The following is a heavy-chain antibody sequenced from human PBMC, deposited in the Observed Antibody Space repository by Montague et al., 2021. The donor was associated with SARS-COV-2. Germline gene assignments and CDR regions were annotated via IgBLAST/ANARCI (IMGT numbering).Heavy chain of an antibody. CDR1: GASITTYY. CDR2: IYYNEKT. J-gene: IGHJ4*02. D-gene: IGHD1/OR15-1a*01. V-gene: IGHV4-59*13. Sequence: SETLSLTCAVSGASITTYYWSWIRQPPGQGLEWIGHIYYNEKTNXNPSLKSRVTISMDTPKTHFSLKVTSVTAADTALYFCAGGQQMNYFDFWGQATLVTVSS. CDR3: AGGQQMNYFDF.